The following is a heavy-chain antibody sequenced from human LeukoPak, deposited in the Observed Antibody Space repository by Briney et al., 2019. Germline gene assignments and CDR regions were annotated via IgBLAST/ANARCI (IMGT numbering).Heavy chain of an antibody. J-gene: IGHJ4*02. V-gene: IGHV3-7*03. D-gene: IGHD2-8*01. CDR2: INQDGSEK. Sequence: GGSLRLSCAASGFTFSSYWMSWVRQAPGKGLEWVANINQDGSEKYYVDSVKGRFTISRDNAKNSLYLQMNSLRAEDTAVYYCAKDPDCTSGICYTFFDYWGQGTLVTVSS. CDR3: AKDPDCTSGICYTFFDY. CDR1: GFTFSSYW.